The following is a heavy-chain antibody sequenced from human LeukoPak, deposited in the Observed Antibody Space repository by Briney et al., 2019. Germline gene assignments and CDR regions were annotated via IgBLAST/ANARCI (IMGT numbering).Heavy chain of an antibody. V-gene: IGHV3-30*19. CDR2: ISYDGSNK. D-gene: IGHD1-26*01. CDR1: GFTFSNYD. J-gene: IGHJ4*02. Sequence: GGPLRLSCAASGFTFSNYDMHWVRQAPGKGLEWVAVISYDGSNKYYADSVKGRFTISIDNSKNTLYLQMNSLRAEDTAVYYCARERYSFDYWGQGTLVTVSS. CDR3: ARERYSFDY.